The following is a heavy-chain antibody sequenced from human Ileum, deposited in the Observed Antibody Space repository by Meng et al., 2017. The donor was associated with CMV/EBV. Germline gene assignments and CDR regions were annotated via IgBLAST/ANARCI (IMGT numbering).Heavy chain of an antibody. CDR1: GGTFSGYY. CDR3: VRSSGWSRFDY. J-gene: IGHJ4*02. CDR2: INSKNDGT. Sequence: VQRVESGGEVKKAGLSVKVSCKASGGTFSGYYIHWVRQAPGQGLEWMGWINSKNDGTNYERKFQGRVTMTRETSISTAHMELSGLMSDDTAVYYCVRSSGWSRFDYWGQGTLVTVSS. D-gene: IGHD6-19*01. V-gene: IGHV1-2*02.